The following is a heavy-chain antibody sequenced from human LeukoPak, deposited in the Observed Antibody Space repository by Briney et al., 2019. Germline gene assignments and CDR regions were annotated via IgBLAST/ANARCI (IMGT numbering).Heavy chain of an antibody. D-gene: IGHD3-16*01. J-gene: IGHJ4*02. Sequence: GGSLRLSCATSGFTFSSYGMSWVRQAPGKGLEWVSAISGSGGSTYYADSVKGRFTISRDNSKNTLYLQMNSLRAEDTAVYYCVRDQGGAVSYWGQGTLVTVSS. CDR1: GFTFSSYG. V-gene: IGHV3-23*01. CDR3: VRDQGGAVSY. CDR2: ISGSGGST.